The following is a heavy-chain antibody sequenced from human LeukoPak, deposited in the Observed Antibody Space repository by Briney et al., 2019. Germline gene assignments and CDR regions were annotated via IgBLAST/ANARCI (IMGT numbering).Heavy chain of an antibody. CDR2: INPSGGST. CDR3: ARDRLAYCGGDCYARAFDY. J-gene: IGHJ4*02. Sequence: GASVKVSCKASGYTFTSYYMHWVRQAPGQGLEWMGIINPSGGSTSYAQKFQGRVTMTRDTSTSTVYMELSSLRSEDTAVYYCARDRLAYCGGDCYARAFDYWGQGALVTVSS. D-gene: IGHD2-21*02. CDR1: GYTFTSYY. V-gene: IGHV1-46*01.